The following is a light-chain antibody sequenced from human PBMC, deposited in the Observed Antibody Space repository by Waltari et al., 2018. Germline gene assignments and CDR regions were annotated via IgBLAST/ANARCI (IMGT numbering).Light chain of an antibody. CDR3: CSYAGSYTLV. V-gene: IGLV2-11*01. CDR1: SSDVGRYNY. Sequence: QSALTQPRSVSGSPGQSVTISCTGTSSDVGRYNYVSWYQQHPGKAPKLMIYDVSKRPSGVPDRFSGSKSGITASLTISGLQAEDEADYYCCSYAGSYTLVFGGGTKLTVL. CDR2: DVS. J-gene: IGLJ2*01.